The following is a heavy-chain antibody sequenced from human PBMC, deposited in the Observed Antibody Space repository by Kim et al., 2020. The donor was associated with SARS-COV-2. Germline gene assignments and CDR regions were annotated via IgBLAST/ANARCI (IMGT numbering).Heavy chain of an antibody. CDR1: GYTFSTYY. CDR3: AREGELLKHLDY. V-gene: IGHV1-46*01. CDR2: INPSGDAT. J-gene: IGHJ4*02. Sequence: ASVKVSCKASGYTFSTYYMQWVRQAPGQGLEWMGVINPSGDATSYAQKFWGRVTVTRDTSTSTLYMELTSLRSEDTAVYYCAREGELLKHLDYWGQGTLV. D-gene: IGHD3-10*01.